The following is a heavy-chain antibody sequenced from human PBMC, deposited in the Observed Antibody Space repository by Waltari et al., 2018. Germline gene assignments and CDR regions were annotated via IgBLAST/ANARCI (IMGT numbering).Heavy chain of an antibody. CDR3: ARDQARYFDWSYAGGNGMDV. V-gene: IGHV4-61*02. J-gene: IGHJ6*02. CDR1: GGSISSGSYY. CDR2: TYTRGTT. Sequence: QVQLQESGPGLVKPSQTLSLTCTVSGGSISSGSYYWSWIRQPAGKGLEWIGRTYTRGTTNYNPALKSRVTIPVDTSKNQFALKLSSVTAADTAVYYCARDQARYFDWSYAGGNGMDVWGQGTTVTVSS. D-gene: IGHD3-9*01.